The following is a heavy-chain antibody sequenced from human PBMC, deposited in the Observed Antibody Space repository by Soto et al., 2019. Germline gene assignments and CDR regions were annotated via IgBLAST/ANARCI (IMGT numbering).Heavy chain of an antibody. CDR1: GDIFSSYP. V-gene: IGHV1-69*16. Sequence: QVQLVQSGAEVKKPGSSVKVSCKASGDIFSSYPFSWVRQAPGQGREWMGGIVPLLGTADYAQKFQDRVTITTDDCTSTVYMGTSILTSDGTAVYYCARDMGSQNWYFSVWGRGTLVSVS. D-gene: IGHD1-26*01. CDR2: IVPLLGTA. CDR3: ARDMGSQNWYFSV. J-gene: IGHJ2*01.